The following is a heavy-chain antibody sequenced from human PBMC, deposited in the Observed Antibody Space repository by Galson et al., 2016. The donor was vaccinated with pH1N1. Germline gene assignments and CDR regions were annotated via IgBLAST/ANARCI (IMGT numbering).Heavy chain of an antibody. V-gene: IGHV3-9*01. D-gene: IGHD4-17*01. Sequence: SLRLSCAASGFTFDDYAMHWVRQAPGKGLEWVSGISWNSGTLGYADSVKGRFTISRDNAKNSLYLQMSSLRAEDTALYYCAKDITHSTVNRTAGFDPWGQGTLVTVSS. J-gene: IGHJ5*02. CDR3: AKDITHSTVNRTAGFDP. CDR2: ISWNSGTL. CDR1: GFTFDDYA.